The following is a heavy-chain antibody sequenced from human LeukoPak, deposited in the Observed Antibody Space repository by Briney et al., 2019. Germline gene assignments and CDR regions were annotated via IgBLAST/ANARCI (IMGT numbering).Heavy chain of an antibody. CDR1: GGSFSSYY. J-gene: IGHJ4*02. CDR2: IYTSGST. CDR3: ARGSTWSWSGYLFDY. D-gene: IGHD3-3*01. Sequence: SETLSLTCTVSGGSFSSYYWSWIRQPAGKGLEWIGRIYTSGSTNYNPSLKSRVTMSVDTSKNQFSLKLSSVTAADTAVYYCARGSTWSWSGYLFDYWGQGTLVTVSS. V-gene: IGHV4-4*07.